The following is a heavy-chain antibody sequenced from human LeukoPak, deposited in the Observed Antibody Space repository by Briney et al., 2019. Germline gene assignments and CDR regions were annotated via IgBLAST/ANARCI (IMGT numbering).Heavy chain of an antibody. V-gene: IGHV3-23*01. CDR3: AKEAYGSGSSFDY. CDR1: GSTFTSYA. CDR2: ISGSGGRT. Sequence: GGSLRLSRAASGSTFTSYAMSWVRQAPGKGLEWVSAISGSGGRTYYADSVTGVFTISRDNSKNTLYLQMNSLRAEDTAVYYCAKEAYGSGSSFDYWGQGTLVTVSS. J-gene: IGHJ4*02. D-gene: IGHD3-10*01.